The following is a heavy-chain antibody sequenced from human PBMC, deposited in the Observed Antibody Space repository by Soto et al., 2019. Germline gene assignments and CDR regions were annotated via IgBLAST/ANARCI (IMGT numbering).Heavy chain of an antibody. CDR1: GGTFSSYA. CDR2: IIPIFGTA. J-gene: IGHJ5*02. CDR3: ARDGSGMEKPATTRYNWFDP. Sequence: QVQLVQSGAEVKKPGCAVKVSCKASGGTFSSYAISWLRQAPGQGLEWMGGIIPIFGTANYAQEVQGRVTITAEESESTAYMEVSSLRSEDAAVYYCARDGSGMEKPATTRYNWFDPWCQATLV. D-gene: IGHD1-26*01. V-gene: IGHV1-69*12.